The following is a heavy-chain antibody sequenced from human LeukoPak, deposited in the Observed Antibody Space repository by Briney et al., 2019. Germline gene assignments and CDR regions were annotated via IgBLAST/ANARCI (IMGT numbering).Heavy chain of an antibody. J-gene: IGHJ4*02. CDR2: ISGSGVMT. Sequence: GGSLRLSCAASGFTFSDYAMTWVRQAPGKGLEWVATISGSGVMTYYADSVKGRFTISRDNSKNTMYLQMNNLRAEDTAVYYCAKDLGSMSYSFDYWGQGTLVTVSS. V-gene: IGHV3-23*01. CDR1: GFTFSDYA. CDR3: AKDLGSMSYSFDY. D-gene: IGHD3-10*01.